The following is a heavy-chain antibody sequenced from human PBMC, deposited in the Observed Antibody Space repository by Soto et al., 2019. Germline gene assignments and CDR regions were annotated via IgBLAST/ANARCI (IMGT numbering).Heavy chain of an antibody. CDR1: GYSVSSNTAA. Sequence: FSLTCAISGYSVSSNTAAWNWIRSSPSRGLERLGRTYYRSNWRHDYAVSVKSRITVNPDTSKNHFSLQLNSVTPDDTAVYYCARGVAGSGFDLWGQGTLVTVSS. V-gene: IGHV6-1*01. CDR2: TYYRSNWRH. J-gene: IGHJ4*02. CDR3: ARGVAGSGFDL. D-gene: IGHD6-19*01.